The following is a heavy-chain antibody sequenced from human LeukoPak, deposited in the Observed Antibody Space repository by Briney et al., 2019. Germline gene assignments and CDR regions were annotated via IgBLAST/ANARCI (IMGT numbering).Heavy chain of an antibody. CDR3: ARVRDGYNDAYDI. Sequence: ASVKVSCKASGYTFTNYDINWVRQAPGQGLEWMGIIGGSTNYAQKFQGRVTMTRDTSTSTVYMELSSLRSEDTAVYYCARVRDGYNDAYDIWGQGTMVTVHS. J-gene: IGHJ3*02. CDR2: IGGST. CDR1: GYTFTNYD. D-gene: IGHD5-24*01. V-gene: IGHV1-46*01.